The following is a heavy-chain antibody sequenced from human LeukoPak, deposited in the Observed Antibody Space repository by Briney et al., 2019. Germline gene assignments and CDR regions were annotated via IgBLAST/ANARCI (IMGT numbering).Heavy chain of an antibody. V-gene: IGHV3-21*01. J-gene: IGHJ4*02. CDR2: ISSSSSYI. D-gene: IGHD4-17*01. CDR3: ARSHMTTVLYN. CDR1: GFTFSSYS. Sequence: GGTLRLSCAASGFTFSSYSMNWVRHAPGKGLELVSSISSSSSYIYYADSVKGRFTITRDNAKNSLYLQMNSPRAEATTVYYCARSHMTTVLYNWGQGTLVTGSS.